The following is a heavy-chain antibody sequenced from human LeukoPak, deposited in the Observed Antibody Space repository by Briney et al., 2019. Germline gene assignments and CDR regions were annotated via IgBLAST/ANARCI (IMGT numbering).Heavy chain of an antibody. Sequence: SETLSLTCTVSGGSISNSFYYWGWIRQPPGKGLEWIGYIYYSGSTNYNPSLKSRVTISVDTSKNQFSLKLSSVTAADTAVYYCARARWSPLYYFDYWGQGTLVTVSS. CDR2: IYYSGST. D-gene: IGHD4-23*01. CDR1: GGSISNSFYY. J-gene: IGHJ4*02. V-gene: IGHV4-61*05. CDR3: ARARWSPLYYFDY.